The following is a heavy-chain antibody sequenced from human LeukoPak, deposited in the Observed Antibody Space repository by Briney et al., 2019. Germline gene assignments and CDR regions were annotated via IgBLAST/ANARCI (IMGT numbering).Heavy chain of an antibody. V-gene: IGHV3-43D*03. J-gene: IGHJ2*01. CDR1: GFTFDDYA. Sequence: GGSLRLSCAASGFTFDDYAMHWVRQAPGKGLEGVCLISWDGGSTYYADSVKGRFTISRDNSKNTVYLQMNSLRAEDTALYYCATETWDLWGRGTLVTVSS. CDR3: ATETWDL. CDR2: ISWDGGST.